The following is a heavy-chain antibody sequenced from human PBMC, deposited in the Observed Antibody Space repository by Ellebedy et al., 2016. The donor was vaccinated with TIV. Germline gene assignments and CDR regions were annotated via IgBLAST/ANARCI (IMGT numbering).Heavy chain of an antibody. Sequence: ASVKVSCXASGYTFTTYGISWVRQAPGQGLEWVGWISTFNGNTNYAQKFQGRVTVTADTSTSTAYMELRSLRSDDTAVYYCARDRLRPHYGIDVWGQGTTVTVSS. CDR1: GYTFTTYG. CDR2: ISTFNGNT. D-gene: IGHD3-10*01. V-gene: IGHV1-18*01. J-gene: IGHJ6*02. CDR3: ARDRLRPHYGIDV.